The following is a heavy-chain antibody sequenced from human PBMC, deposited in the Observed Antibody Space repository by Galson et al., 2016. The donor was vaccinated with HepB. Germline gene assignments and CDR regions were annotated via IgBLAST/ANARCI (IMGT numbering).Heavy chain of an antibody. J-gene: IGHJ4*01. V-gene: IGHV3-33*06. Sequence: SLRLSCAASGFTFNNYGMHWVRQAPGKGLEWVGVIWHDGSDKYYGDSVKGRFTISRDNSKNTLYLQMNSLRADDTAVYYCAKDRGYGGYADFDSWGQGIQVTVSS. CDR2: IWHDGSDK. D-gene: IGHD4-23*01. CDR1: GFTFNNYG. CDR3: AKDRGYGGYADFDS.